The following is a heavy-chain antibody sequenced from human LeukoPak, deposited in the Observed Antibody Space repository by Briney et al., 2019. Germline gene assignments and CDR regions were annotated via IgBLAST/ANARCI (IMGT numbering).Heavy chain of an antibody. CDR2: ISAYNGNT. D-gene: IGHD3-22*01. CDR3: ARGRRYDSSGHDHHWFDR. CDR1: GYTFTSYG. J-gene: IGHJ5*02. V-gene: IGHV1-18*01. Sequence: ASVKVSCKASGYTFTSYGISWVRQAPGQGLEWMGWISAYNGNTNYAQKLQGRVTMTTDTSTSTAYMELRSLRSDDTAVYYCARGRRYDSSGHDHHWFDRWGQGTLVTVSS.